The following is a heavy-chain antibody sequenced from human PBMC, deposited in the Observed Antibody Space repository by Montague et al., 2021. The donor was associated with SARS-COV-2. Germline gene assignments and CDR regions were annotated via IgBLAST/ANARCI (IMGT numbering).Heavy chain of an antibody. D-gene: IGHD1-26*01. CDR1: GFIFSSYG. CDR2: IWYDGSNE. Sequence: SLRLSCAASGFIFSSYGMHWFRQAPGKGLEWVAHIWYDGSNENYVDSVKGRFTISGDNFKDTLYLQMNSLRAEDTAIYYCARGSVGGYYFDYWGQGTLVTVSS. J-gene: IGHJ4*02. V-gene: IGHV3-33*01. CDR3: ARGSVGGYYFDY.